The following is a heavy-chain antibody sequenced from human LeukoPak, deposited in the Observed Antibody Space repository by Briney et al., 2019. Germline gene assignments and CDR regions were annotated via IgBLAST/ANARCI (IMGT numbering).Heavy chain of an antibody. V-gene: IGHV3-30-3*01. CDR2: ISYDGSNK. Sequence: GGSLRLSCAASGFTFSSYAMHWVRQAPGKGLEWVAVISYDGSNKYYADSVKGRFTISRDNSKNTLYLQMNSLRAEDTAVYYCARDSNASSGSYLGYFDYWGQGTLVTVSS. J-gene: IGHJ4*02. CDR3: ARDSNASSGSYLGYFDY. D-gene: IGHD1-26*01. CDR1: GFTFSSYA.